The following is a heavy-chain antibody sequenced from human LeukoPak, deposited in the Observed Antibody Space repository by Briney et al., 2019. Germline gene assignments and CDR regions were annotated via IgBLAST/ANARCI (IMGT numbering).Heavy chain of an antibody. J-gene: IGHJ4*02. CDR2: IWYDGSNK. CDR3: ATAVAGFYYFDY. Sequence: PGGSLRLSCAASGYTFSSYGMHWVRQAPGKGLEWVAVIWYDGSNKYYADSVKGRFTISRDNSKNTLYLQMNSLRAEDTAVYYCATAVAGFYYFDYWGQGTLVTVSS. CDR1: GYTFSSYG. V-gene: IGHV3-33*08. D-gene: IGHD6-19*01.